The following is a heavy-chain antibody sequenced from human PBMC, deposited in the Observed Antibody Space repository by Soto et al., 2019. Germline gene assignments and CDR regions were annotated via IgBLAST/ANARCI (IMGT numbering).Heavy chain of an antibody. CDR3: AGGRGRQQLVMSYYYGMDV. CDR1: GGSFSGYY. J-gene: IGHJ6*02. D-gene: IGHD6-13*01. Sequence: SETLSLTCAVYGGSFSGYYWSWIRQPPGKGLGWVGEINHSGSTNYNPSLKSRVTISVDTYKNQFSLNLSSVTAADTAVYYCAGGRGRQQLVMSYYYGMDVWGQGTTVTVSS. V-gene: IGHV4-34*01. CDR2: INHSGST.